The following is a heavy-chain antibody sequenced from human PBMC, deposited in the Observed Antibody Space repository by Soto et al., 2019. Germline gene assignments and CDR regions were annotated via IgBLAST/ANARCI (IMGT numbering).Heavy chain of an antibody. CDR1: GFIFNAYA. D-gene: IGHD4-4*01. J-gene: IGHJ4*02. CDR3: ARVASDYINSADH. Sequence: EVQLLESGGGLVQPGGSLRLSCAASGFIFNAYAMTWVRQAPGKGLEWVSAIGGSGGNTYYAASVKGRFTISRDNSKDTVDLEMNRLRVDDTAVYFFARVASDYINSADHWGQGILVTVSS. V-gene: IGHV3-23*01. CDR2: IGGSGGNT.